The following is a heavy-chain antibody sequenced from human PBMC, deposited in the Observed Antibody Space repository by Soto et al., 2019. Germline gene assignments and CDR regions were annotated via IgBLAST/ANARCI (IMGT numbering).Heavy chain of an antibody. CDR3: ARQIGYSSGNSCYDP. CDR2: IYYSGST. CDR1: GGSISGYY. D-gene: IGHD6-19*01. J-gene: IGHJ5*02. V-gene: IGHV4-59*01. Sequence: KTSETLSLTCTVSGGSISGYYWGWSRRPPGKVLEWIRYIYYSGSTNYSPSLKSRVTISVDTSKNQFYLKLSCLNAADTAVYYCARQIGYSSGNSCYDPWGQGTLVTVSS.